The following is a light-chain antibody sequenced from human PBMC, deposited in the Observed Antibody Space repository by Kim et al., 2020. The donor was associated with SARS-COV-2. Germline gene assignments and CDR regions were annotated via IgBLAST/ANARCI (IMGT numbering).Light chain of an antibody. J-gene: IGKJ1*01. V-gene: IGKV3-15*01. Sequence: SPGERVTRSCRASQSVGSNLAWYQQKPGQAPRLLIYYASLTPSGVPARFSGSGSGTEFTLTISSLQSEDFAVYYCQQYNNWPPWTFGQGTKVDIK. CDR3: QQYNNWPPWT. CDR1: QSVGSN. CDR2: YAS.